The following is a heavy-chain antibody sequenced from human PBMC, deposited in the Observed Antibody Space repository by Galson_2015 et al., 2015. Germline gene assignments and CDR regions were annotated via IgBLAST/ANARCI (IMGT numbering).Heavy chain of an antibody. CDR2: IYSGGST. J-gene: IGHJ5*02. D-gene: IGHD1-26*01. CDR1: GFTVSSNY. Sequence: SLRLSCAASGFTVSSNYMSWVRQAPGKGLEWVSVIYSGGSTYYADSVKGRFTISRDNSKNTLYLQMNSLRAEDTAVYYCAVGAPYNWFDPGGQGTLVTVSS. V-gene: IGHV3-53*01. CDR3: AVGAPYNWFDP.